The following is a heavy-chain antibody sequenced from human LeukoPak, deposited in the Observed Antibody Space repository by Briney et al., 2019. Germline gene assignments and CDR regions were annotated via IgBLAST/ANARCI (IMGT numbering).Heavy chain of an antibody. CDR3: ARDWTTVGPFDY. D-gene: IGHD4-11*01. CDR1: EFTFSSYS. V-gene: IGHV3-21*01. J-gene: IGHJ4*02. Sequence: GGSLRLSCAASEFTFSSYSMNWVRQAPGKGLEWVSSISSSSSYKYYADSVKGRFTISRDNAKNSLYLQMNSLRAEDTAEYYCARDWTTVGPFDYWGQGTRVTVSS. CDR2: ISSSSSYK.